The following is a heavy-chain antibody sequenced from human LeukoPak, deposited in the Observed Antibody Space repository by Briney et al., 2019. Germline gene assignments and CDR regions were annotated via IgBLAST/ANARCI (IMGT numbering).Heavy chain of an antibody. CDR2: IIPIFGTA. Sequence: SVKVSCKASGGTFSSYAISWVQQAPGQGLEWMGGIIPIFGTANYAQKFQGRVTITADESTSTAYMELSSLRSEDTAVYYCARRTMVRGVSYFDYWGQGTLVTVSS. D-gene: IGHD3-10*01. V-gene: IGHV1-69*01. CDR1: GGTFSSYA. CDR3: ARRTMVRGVSYFDY. J-gene: IGHJ4*02.